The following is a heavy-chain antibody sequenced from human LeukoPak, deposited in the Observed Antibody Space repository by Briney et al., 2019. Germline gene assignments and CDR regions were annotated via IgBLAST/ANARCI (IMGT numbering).Heavy chain of an antibody. CDR1: GGSISSGGYS. CDR2: IYYSGST. D-gene: IGHD3-9*01. V-gene: IGHV4-61*08. CDR3: ARAYDTPLGYYYYGMDV. Sequence: SETLSLTCAVSGGSISSGGYSWSWIRQPPGKGLEWIGYIYYSGSTNYNPSLKSRVTISVDTSKNQFSLKLSSVTAADTAVYYCARAYDTPLGYYYYGMDVWGQGTTVTVSS. J-gene: IGHJ6*02.